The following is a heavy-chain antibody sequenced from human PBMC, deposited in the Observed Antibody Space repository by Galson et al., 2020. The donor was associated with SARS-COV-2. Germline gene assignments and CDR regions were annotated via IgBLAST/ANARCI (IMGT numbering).Heavy chain of an antibody. V-gene: IGHV1-18*01. D-gene: IGHD2-8*02. CDR2: ISAYTGNT. Sequence: ASVKVSCKASGYIFTSYGISWVRQAPGQGLEWMGWISAYTGNTSYAQKYQGRVTMTTDTPTRTAYMEVTSLRSEDTAVYFCARDCLAYCSGGVCYRSDYWGQGTPVTVSS. CDR3: ARDCLAYCSGGVCYRSDY. CDR1: GYIFTSYG. J-gene: IGHJ4*02.